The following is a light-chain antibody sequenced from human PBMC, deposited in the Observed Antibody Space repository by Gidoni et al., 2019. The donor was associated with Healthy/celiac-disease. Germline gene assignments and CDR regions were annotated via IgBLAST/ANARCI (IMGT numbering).Light chain of an antibody. J-gene: IGKJ4*01. CDR3: QQRSNWPLT. CDR1: QSVSSY. CDR2: DAS. V-gene: IGKV3-11*01. Sequence: EIVLTQSPATLSLSPGERATLSCRASQSVSSYLAWYQQKPDQAPRLLIYDASNRATGIPARFSGSGSVTDFTLTIRSLEPEDFAVYYCQQRSNWPLTFGGGTKVEIK.